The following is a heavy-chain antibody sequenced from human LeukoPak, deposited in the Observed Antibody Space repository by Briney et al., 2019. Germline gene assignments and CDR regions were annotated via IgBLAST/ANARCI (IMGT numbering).Heavy chain of an antibody. J-gene: IGHJ4*02. D-gene: IGHD2-15*01. CDR2: INHSGST. CDR1: GGSFSGYY. CDR3: ARGFFGGC. Sequence: PSETLSLTCAVYGGSFSGYYWSWIRQPPGKGLEWIGEINHSGSTNYNPSLKSRVTISVDTSKNQFSLKLSSVTAADAAVYYCARGFFGGCWGQGTLVTVSS. V-gene: IGHV4-34*01.